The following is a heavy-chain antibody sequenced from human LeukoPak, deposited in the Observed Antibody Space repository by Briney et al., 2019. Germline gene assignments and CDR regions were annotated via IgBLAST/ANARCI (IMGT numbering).Heavy chain of an antibody. Sequence: ASVKVSCKASGYTFRSYGIIWVRQAPGQGLQWMGWVSPFNGNTDYAPKLQGRVTMTTDTSTTTAYMELRSLTSDDTAVYYCARRGGSYSHSDFWGQGTLVTVSS. CDR3: ARRGGSYSHSDF. CDR2: VSPFNGNT. V-gene: IGHV1-18*01. D-gene: IGHD1-26*01. J-gene: IGHJ4*02. CDR1: GYTFRSYG.